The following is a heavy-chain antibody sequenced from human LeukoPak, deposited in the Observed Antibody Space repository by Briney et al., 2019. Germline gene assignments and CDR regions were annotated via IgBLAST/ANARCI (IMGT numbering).Heavy chain of an antibody. J-gene: IGHJ4*02. CDR2: IYHSGST. Sequence: KPSETLSLTCAVSGYSISSGYYWGWIRQPPGKGLEWIGSIYHSGSTYYNPSLKSRVTISVDTSKNQFSLKLSSVTAADTAVYCCARDYTTAWGQGTLVTVSS. V-gene: IGHV4-38-2*02. D-gene: IGHD2-2*02. CDR3: ARDYTTA. CDR1: GYSISSGYY.